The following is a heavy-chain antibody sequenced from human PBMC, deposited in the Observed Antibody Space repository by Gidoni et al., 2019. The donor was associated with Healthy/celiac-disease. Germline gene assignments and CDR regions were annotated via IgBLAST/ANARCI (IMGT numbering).Heavy chain of an antibody. Sequence: QVQLVESGGGLVKPGGSLRLSGAASGFTFSDYYMSWIRQAPGKGLEWVSYISSSSSYTNYADSVKGRFTISRDNAKNSLYLQMNSLRAEDTAVYYCARGMSSGPTQYFDYWGQGTLVTVSS. CDR1: GFTFSDYY. CDR3: ARGMSSGPTQYFDY. CDR2: ISSSSSYT. J-gene: IGHJ4*02. V-gene: IGHV3-11*05. D-gene: IGHD1-1*01.